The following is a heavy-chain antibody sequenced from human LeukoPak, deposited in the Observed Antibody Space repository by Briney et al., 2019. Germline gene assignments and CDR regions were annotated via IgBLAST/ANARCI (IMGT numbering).Heavy chain of an antibody. J-gene: IGHJ6*02. CDR2: ISAYNGNT. V-gene: IGHV1-18*01. CDR3: ARDAPEAMVRGRGYYYYGMDV. CDR1: GYTFTSYG. D-gene: IGHD3-10*01. Sequence: GASVKVSCKASGYTFTSYGISGVRQAPGQGLEWMGWISAYNGNTNYAQKLQGRVTMTTDTSTSTAYMELRSLRSDDTAVYYCARDAPEAMVRGRGYYYYGMDVWGQGTTVTVSS.